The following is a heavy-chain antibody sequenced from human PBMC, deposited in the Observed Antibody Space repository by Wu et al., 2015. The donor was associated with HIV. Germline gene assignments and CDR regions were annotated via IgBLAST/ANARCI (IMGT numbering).Heavy chain of an antibody. CDR2: MNPDNGNT. Sequence: QVQLVQSGAEVKKLGASVRVSCQASGYIFSNYDINWVRQAPGQGLEWMGWMNPDNGNTAFAQKFQGRVTMTRNTSISTAYMELRSLRFDDAAVYYCARGLTGPMMTGALRYWGQGTLVAVSP. CDR1: GYIFSNYD. CDR3: ARGLTGPMMTGALRY. J-gene: IGHJ4*02. D-gene: IGHD3-9*01. V-gene: IGHV1-8*01.